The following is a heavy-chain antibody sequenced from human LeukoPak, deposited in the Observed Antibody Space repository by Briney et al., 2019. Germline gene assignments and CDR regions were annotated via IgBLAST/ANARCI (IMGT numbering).Heavy chain of an antibody. J-gene: IGHJ4*02. D-gene: IGHD3-16*01. CDR2: IKHNGDDL. CDR1: GFTFSSYW. CDR3: ARELRTFDS. Sequence: GRSLRLSCAASGFTFSSYWMAWVRQAPGKGLEWVANIKHNGDDLNYVDSVEDRFTISRDNAQNSLYLHMTSLRVEDMAVYYCARELRTFDSWGQGTLVTVSS. V-gene: IGHV3-7*01.